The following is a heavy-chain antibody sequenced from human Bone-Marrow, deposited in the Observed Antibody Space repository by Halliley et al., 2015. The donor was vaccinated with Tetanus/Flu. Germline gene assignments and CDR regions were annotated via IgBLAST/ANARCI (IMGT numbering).Heavy chain of an antibody. V-gene: IGHV3-53*01. Sequence: VQLVQSGGGLVQPGESLRLSCAASGFTVSRDYMNWVRQAPGKGLEWVSVIYSGGNIFYADSVKGRFTISRDNSKNTLYLQMNSLRAEDTAVYYCARVPWSEAYYFDYWGQGTLVTVSS. J-gene: IGHJ4*02. D-gene: IGHD2-8*02. CDR2: IYSGGNI. CDR3: ARVPWSEAYYFDY. CDR1: GFTVSRDY.